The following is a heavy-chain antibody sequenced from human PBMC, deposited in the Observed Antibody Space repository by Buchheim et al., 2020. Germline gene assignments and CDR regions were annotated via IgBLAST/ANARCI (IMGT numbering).Heavy chain of an antibody. J-gene: IGHJ4*02. D-gene: IGHD5-18*01. CDR2: ISYDGSNK. CDR3: ATGNSNFDY. Sequence: QVQLVESGGGVVQPGRSLRLSCAASGFTFSSYAMHWVRQAPGKGLEWVAVISYDGSNKYYADSVKGRFTISRDNSKNTLYVQMNRLRAEDTAIYYCATGNSNFDYWGQGTL. V-gene: IGHV3-30-3*01. CDR1: GFTFSSYA.